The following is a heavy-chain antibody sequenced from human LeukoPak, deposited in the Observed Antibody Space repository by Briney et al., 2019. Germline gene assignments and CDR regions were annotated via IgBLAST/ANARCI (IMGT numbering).Heavy chain of an antibody. CDR1: GGTFSSYA. CDR3: ARDYRNGDGIWFDP. J-gene: IGHJ5*02. D-gene: IGHD1-26*01. Sequence: SVKVSCKASGGTFSSYAISWVRQAPGQGLEWMGRIIPIFGIANYAQKFQGRVTITADKSTSTAYMELRSLRSDDTAVYYCARDYRNGDGIWFDPWGQGTLVTVSS. CDR2: IIPIFGIA. V-gene: IGHV1-69*04.